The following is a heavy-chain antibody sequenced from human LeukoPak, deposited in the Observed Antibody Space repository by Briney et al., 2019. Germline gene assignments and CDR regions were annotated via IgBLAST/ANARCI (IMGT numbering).Heavy chain of an antibody. D-gene: IGHD3-16*01. CDR2: IRSKANSYAT. CDR1: GFTFRGSA. CDR3: TRLPNYGDNWFDP. J-gene: IGHJ5*02. V-gene: IGHV3-73*01. Sequence: GGSLKLSCAASGFTFRGSAMHWVRQASGEGLEWVGRIRSKANSYATAYAASVKGRFTISRDDSKNTAYLQMNSLKTEDTAVYYCTRLPNYGDNWFDPWGQGTLVTVSS.